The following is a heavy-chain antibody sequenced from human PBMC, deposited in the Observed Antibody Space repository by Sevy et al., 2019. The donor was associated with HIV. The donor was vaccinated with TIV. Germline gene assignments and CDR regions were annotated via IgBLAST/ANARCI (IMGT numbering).Heavy chain of an antibody. CDR2: IYYSGST. Sequence: SETLSLTCIVSGGSISDYYWSWIRQPPGKGPEWIGYIYYSGSTKYNPSLKSRVTISVDTSKNQFSLKLSSVTAADTAVYYCARVNYDSSGHYPTDYGMDVWGQGTTVTVSS. CDR3: ARVNYDSSGHYPTDYGMDV. V-gene: IGHV4-59*01. CDR1: GGSISDYY. J-gene: IGHJ6*02. D-gene: IGHD3-22*01.